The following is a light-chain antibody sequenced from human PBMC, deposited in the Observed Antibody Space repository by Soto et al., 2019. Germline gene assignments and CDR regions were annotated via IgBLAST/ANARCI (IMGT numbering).Light chain of an antibody. CDR2: DAS. CDR1: QSISSW. Sequence: DIQMTQSPSSLSASVGDRVTITCRASQSISSWLAWYQQKPEKAPKFLIYDASTLETGVPSRLSGSGSGTEFNIKIRSMQPDDFATYYRQQYNSYSFGQGTKVDIK. J-gene: IGKJ1*01. CDR3: QQYNSYS. V-gene: IGKV1-5*01.